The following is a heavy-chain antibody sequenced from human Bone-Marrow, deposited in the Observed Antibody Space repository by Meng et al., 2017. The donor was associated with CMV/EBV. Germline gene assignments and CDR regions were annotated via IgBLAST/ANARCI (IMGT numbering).Heavy chain of an antibody. Sequence: GESLKISCAASGFTFSSYWMHWVRQAPGKGLVWVSRLGSNGSITSYADSVKGRFTISRDNAKNTLYLRMNSLRAEDTAVYYCAREPLDATSVDYWGQGTLVTVSS. D-gene: IGHD1-1*01. CDR2: LGSNGSIT. V-gene: IGHV3-74*01. J-gene: IGHJ4*02. CDR1: GFTFSSYW. CDR3: AREPLDATSVDY.